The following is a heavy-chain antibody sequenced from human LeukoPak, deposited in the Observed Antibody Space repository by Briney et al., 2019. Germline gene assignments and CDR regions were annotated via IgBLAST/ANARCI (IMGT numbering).Heavy chain of an antibody. CDR2: IYTSGSA. J-gene: IGHJ4*02. D-gene: IGHD3-3*01. Sequence: SETLSLACTVSGGSISSGSYYWSWIRQPAGKGLEWIGRIYTSGSANYNPSLKSRVTISVDTSKNQFSLKLSSVTAADTAVYYCARENTDYDFWSGFSRIDYWGQGTLVTVSS. CDR1: GGSISSGSYY. CDR3: ARENTDYDFWSGFSRIDY. V-gene: IGHV4-61*02.